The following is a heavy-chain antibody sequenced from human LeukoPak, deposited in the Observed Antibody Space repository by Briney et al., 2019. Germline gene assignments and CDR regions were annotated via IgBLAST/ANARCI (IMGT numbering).Heavy chain of an antibody. J-gene: IGHJ4*02. V-gene: IGHV3-23*01. CDR1: GFTFSSYA. Sequence: PGGSLRLSCAASGFTFSSYAMGWVRQAPVKGLEWVSVISGPGGSTYYTDSVKGRFTISRDNSKNTLFLQINSLRAEDTAVYYCAKAGSDMAYHFDYWDQGALVTVSS. D-gene: IGHD5-24*01. CDR3: AKAGSDMAYHFDY. CDR2: ISGPGGST.